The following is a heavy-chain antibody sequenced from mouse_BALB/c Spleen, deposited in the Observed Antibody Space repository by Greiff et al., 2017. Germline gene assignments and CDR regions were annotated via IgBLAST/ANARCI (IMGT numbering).Heavy chain of an antibody. CDR2: IYPGNVNT. Sequence: VQLQQSGPELVKPGASVRISCKASGYTFTSYYIHWVKQRPGQGLEWIGWIYPGNVNTKYNEKFKGKATLTADKSSSTAYMQLSSLTSDDSAVYFCARSRFAYWGQGTLVTVSA. J-gene: IGHJ3*01. CDR1: GYTFTSYY. V-gene: IGHV1S56*01. CDR3: ARSRFAY.